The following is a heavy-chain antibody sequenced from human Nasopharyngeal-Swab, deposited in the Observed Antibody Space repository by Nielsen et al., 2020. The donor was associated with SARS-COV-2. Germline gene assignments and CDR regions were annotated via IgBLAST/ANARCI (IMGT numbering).Heavy chain of an antibody. V-gene: IGHV3-23*01. D-gene: IGHD6-19*01. CDR2: ISGSGGST. Sequence: GESLKISCAASGFTFSSYAMSWVRQAPGKGLEWVSAISGSGGSTYYADSVKGRFTISRDNSKNTLYLQMNSLRAEDTAVYYCAKDRRYSSGWDINYGTDVWGQGTTVTVSS. CDR3: AKDRRYSSGWDINYGTDV. CDR1: GFTFSSYA. J-gene: IGHJ6*02.